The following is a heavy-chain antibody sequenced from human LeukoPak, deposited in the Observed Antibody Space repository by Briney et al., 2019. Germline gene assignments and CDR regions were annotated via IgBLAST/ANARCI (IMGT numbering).Heavy chain of an antibody. Sequence: MASETLSLTCTVSGGSISSGSYYWSWIRQPAGKGLEWIGRINTSGSTNYNPSLKSRVTISVDTSKNQFSLKLSSVTAADTAVYYCARVTSSGYYPYYYYYMDVWGKGTTVTVSS. D-gene: IGHD3-22*01. J-gene: IGHJ6*03. CDR2: INTSGST. CDR1: GGSISSGSYY. V-gene: IGHV4-61*02. CDR3: ARVTSSGYYPYYYYYMDV.